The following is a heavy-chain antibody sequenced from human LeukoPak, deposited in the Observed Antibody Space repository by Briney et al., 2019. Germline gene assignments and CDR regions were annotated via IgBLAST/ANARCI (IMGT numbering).Heavy chain of an antibody. CDR3: ANEYSKGDI. CDR2: ISGSGGNT. D-gene: IGHD4-11*01. CDR1: GFTFSNYV. V-gene: IGHV3-23*01. Sequence: GGSLRLSCAASGFTFSNYVMSWVRQAPGKGLEWVSAISGSGGNTYYADSVKGRFTISRDNSKNTLYLQMNSLRAEDAAVYYCANEYSKGDIWGQGTMVTVSS. J-gene: IGHJ3*02.